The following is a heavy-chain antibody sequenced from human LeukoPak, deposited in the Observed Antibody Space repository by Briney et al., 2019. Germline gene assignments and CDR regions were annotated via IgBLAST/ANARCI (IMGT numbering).Heavy chain of an antibody. V-gene: IGHV4-59*08. D-gene: IGHD6-19*01. CDR2: IYNSGST. J-gene: IGHJ4*02. CDR1: GGSISNYY. CDR3: ARHGGYTRGWPWD. Sequence: SETLSLTCTVSGGSISNYYWSWIRQPPGKGLEWIGYIYNSGSTNYNPSLKSRVTISVDTSKNQFSLKLSAVTAADTAVYYCARHGGYTRGWPWDWGQGTLVTVSS.